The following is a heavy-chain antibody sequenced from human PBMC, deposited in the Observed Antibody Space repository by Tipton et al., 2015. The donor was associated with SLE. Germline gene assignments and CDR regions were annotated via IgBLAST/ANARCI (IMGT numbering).Heavy chain of an antibody. Sequence: TLSLTCTVSGDSISSSDYFWGWIRQPPGKGLEWIGSGSYSGSTYYSPSLKSRVTISVDTSKNQFSLKLKSVSAADTAVYYCARGPYGPAASYDYWGQGSLVTVSS. CDR3: ARGPYGPAASYDY. D-gene: IGHD2-2*01. CDR1: GDSISSSDYF. J-gene: IGHJ4*02. V-gene: IGHV4-39*07. CDR2: GSYSGST.